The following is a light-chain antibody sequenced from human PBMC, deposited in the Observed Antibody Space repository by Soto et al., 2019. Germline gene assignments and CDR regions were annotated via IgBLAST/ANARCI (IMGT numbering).Light chain of an antibody. CDR1: QSVGNT. CDR2: GAS. J-gene: IGKJ1*01. CDR3: QQYGSSGT. Sequence: EIVLTQSPATLSVSPGESATLSCRASQSVGNTLAWYQQQPGQTPRLLIYGASTTATGIPARFSGSGSGTDFTLTISRLEPEDFAVYYCQQYGSSGTFGQGTKVDIK. V-gene: IGKV3-15*01.